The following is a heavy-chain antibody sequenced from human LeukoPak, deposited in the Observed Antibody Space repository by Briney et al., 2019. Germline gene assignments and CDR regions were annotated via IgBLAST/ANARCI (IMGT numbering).Heavy chain of an antibody. Sequence: ASVKVSCKASGGTFSSYAISWVRQAPGQGLEWMGWISAYNGNTNYAQKLQGRVTMTTDTSTSTAYMELRSLRSDDTAVYYCARLREFPRVDYFDYWGQGTLVTVSS. CDR3: ARLREFPRVDYFDY. CDR1: GGTFSSYA. J-gene: IGHJ4*02. CDR2: ISAYNGNT. V-gene: IGHV1-18*01.